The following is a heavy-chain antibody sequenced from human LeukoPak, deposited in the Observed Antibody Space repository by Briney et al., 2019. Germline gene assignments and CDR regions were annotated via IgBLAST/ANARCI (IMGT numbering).Heavy chain of an antibody. D-gene: IGHD1-26*01. CDR3: ARCGTPNNYYYYGMDV. Sequence: GGSLRLSCAASGFTFSDYYMSWIRQAPGKGLECASYINSSDTYTNYADSVKGRFTISRDNAKNSLYLQMNSLRAEDTAVYYCARCGTPNNYYYYGMDVWGQGTTVTVSS. J-gene: IGHJ6*02. CDR2: INSSDTYT. V-gene: IGHV3-11*03. CDR1: GFTFSDYY.